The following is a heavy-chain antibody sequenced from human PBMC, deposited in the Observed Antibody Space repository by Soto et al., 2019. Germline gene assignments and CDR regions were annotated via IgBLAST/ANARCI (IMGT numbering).Heavy chain of an antibody. CDR3: ASGSYEGVYYHYGMDV. V-gene: IGHV4-39*01. D-gene: IGHD1-26*01. CDR2: IYYSGST. CDR1: GGSISSSSYY. Sequence: SETLSLTCTVSGGSISSSSYYWGWIRQPPGKGLEWIGSIYYSGSTYYNPSLKSRVTISVDTSKNQFSLKLSSVTAADTAVYYCASGSYEGVYYHYGMDVWGQGTTVTVSS. J-gene: IGHJ6*02.